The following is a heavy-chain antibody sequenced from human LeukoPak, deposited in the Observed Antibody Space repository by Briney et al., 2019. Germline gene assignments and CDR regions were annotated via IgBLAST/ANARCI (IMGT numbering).Heavy chain of an antibody. D-gene: IGHD1-26*01. CDR3: TTGRGATEYYFDY. J-gene: IGHJ4*02. CDR2: IRSKANSYAT. Sequence: SGGSLRLSCAASGFTFSGSAMHWVRQASGKGLEWVGRIRSKANSYATAYAASVKGRFTISRDDSKNTAYLQMNSLKTEDTAVYYCTTGRGATEYYFDYWGQGTLVTVSS. CDR1: GFTFSGSA. V-gene: IGHV3-73*01.